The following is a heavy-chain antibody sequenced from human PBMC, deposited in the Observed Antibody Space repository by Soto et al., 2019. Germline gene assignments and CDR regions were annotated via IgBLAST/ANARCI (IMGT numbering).Heavy chain of an antibody. Sequence: SETLSLTCAVYGGSFSGYYWSWIRQPPGKGLEWIGEINHSGSTNYNSSLKSRVTISVDTSKNQISLKLSSVTAADTAVYYCARVVVLVLATLDYYTYGMAVWAKGPRSPSP. V-gene: IGHV4-34*01. J-gene: IGHJ6*02. CDR2: INHSGST. CDR3: ARVVVLVLATLDYYTYGMAV. D-gene: IGHD2-15*01. CDR1: GGSFSGYY.